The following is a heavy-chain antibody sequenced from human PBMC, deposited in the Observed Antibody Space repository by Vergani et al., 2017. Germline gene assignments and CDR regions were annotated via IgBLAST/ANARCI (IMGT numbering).Heavy chain of an antibody. Sequence: QVQLQQSGPGLVKPSQTLSLTCAISGDSVSSNSAAWNWIRQSPSRGLEWLGRTYYRSKWYNDYAVSVKSRITINPDTSKNQFSLQLNSVTPEDTAVYYCARGEKSYYYDSSGDYSKTERKRGAFDIWGQGTMVTVSS. V-gene: IGHV6-1*01. CDR3: ARGEKSYYYDSSGDYSKTERKRGAFDI. CDR2: TYYRSKWYN. CDR1: GDSVSSNSAA. J-gene: IGHJ3*02. D-gene: IGHD3-22*01.